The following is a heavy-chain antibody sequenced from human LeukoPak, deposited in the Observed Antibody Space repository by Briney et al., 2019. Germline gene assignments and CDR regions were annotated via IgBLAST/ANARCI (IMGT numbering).Heavy chain of an antibody. J-gene: IGHJ4*02. CDR1: GFTFSNFV. V-gene: IGHV3-23*01. CDR3: AKLPWRAADY. CDR2: IDGTTTNT. Sequence: GGSLRLSCAASGFTFSNFVINWVRQAPGEGLEWVSGIDGTTTNTYYADSVKGRFTISRDNSKNTLYLQMNSLRAEDTAVYYCAKLPWRAADYWGQGTLVTVSS.